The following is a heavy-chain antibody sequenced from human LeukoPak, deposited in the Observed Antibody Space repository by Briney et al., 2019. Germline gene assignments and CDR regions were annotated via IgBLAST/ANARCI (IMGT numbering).Heavy chain of an antibody. CDR2: INHSGST. CDR1: GGSFSGYY. D-gene: IGHD6-13*01. Sequence: PSETLSLTCAVYGGSFSGYYWSWIRRPPGKGLEWIGEINHSGSTNYNPSLKSRVTISVDTSKNQFSLKLSSVTAADTAVYYCARGLVWNWFDPWGQGTLVTVSS. V-gene: IGHV4-34*01. J-gene: IGHJ5*02. CDR3: ARGLVWNWFDP.